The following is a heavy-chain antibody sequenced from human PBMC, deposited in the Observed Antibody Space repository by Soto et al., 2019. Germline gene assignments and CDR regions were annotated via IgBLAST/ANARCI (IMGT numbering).Heavy chain of an antibody. CDR1: DDSINSDNYY. J-gene: IGHJ4*02. V-gene: IGHV4-39*01. CDR2: IYYRGNA. D-gene: IGHD3-9*01. CDR3: ARLEGLATISYYFDF. Sequence: PSETLSLTCSVSDDSINSDNYYWGCIHQPPGKGLEGIGSIYYRGNAYYNPSLQTRVTISLDKSKSQFSLKLNSVTAADSAVYFCARLEGLATISYYFDFWGPGALVTVSS.